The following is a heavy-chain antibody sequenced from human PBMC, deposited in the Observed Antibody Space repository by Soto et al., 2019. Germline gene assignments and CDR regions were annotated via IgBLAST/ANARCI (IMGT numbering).Heavy chain of an antibody. D-gene: IGHD2-2*01. CDR1: GFTFSSYV. CDR3: AKAGEEQLLDYYYYMDV. J-gene: IGHJ6*03. V-gene: IGHV3-30*18. CDR2: ISYDGSEK. Sequence: QVQLVESGGGVVQPGRSLRLSCAASGFTFSSYVMHWVRQAPGKGLEWVTLISYDGSEKYYADSVRGRFTISRDNSKNTLDLQMSSLRAEDTAVYYCAKAGEEQLLDYYYYMDVWGKGTTVTVSS.